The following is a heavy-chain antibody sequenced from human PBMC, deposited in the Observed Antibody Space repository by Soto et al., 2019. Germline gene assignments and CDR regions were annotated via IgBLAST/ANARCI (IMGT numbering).Heavy chain of an antibody. CDR1: GFTFTNFA. Sequence: EVQLLESGGGLVQPGGSLRLSCAASGFTFTNFAMNWVRQAPGKGLEWVSVIGGTGDTTYNADSVKGRFTISRDNSMNTAFLQMNSLRAEDTALYYCAKGYCSSTSCSFDYWGQGTLVTVSS. J-gene: IGHJ4*02. CDR2: IGGTGDTT. CDR3: AKGYCSSTSCSFDY. V-gene: IGHV3-23*01. D-gene: IGHD2-2*01.